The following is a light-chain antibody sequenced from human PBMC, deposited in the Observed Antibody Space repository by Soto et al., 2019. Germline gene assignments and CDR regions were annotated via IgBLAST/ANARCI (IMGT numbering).Light chain of an antibody. CDR2: EAS. Sequence: QSALTQPASVSGSPGQSITISCTGTSSDVVAYNYVSWYQQHPDKAPKLMIYEASNRPSGVSNRFSGSQSGNTASLTISSLQAEDEADYYCSSYTISSTLVVFGGGTQLTVL. CDR3: SSYTISSTLVV. V-gene: IGLV2-14*01. J-gene: IGLJ2*01. CDR1: SSDVVAYNY.